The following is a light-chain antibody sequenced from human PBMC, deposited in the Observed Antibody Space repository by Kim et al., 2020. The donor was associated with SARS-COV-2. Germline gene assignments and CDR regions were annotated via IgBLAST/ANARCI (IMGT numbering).Light chain of an antibody. V-gene: IGLV2-14*01. CDR2: DVA. Sequence: QSALTQPASVSGSPGQSITVSCSGTSSDIGAYNYVCWYQQYPDKAPKLIIYDVAKRRSYISNRFSGSKSDNTASLTISGLQAEDEADYYCSSYTTGNTWVFGGGTKVTVL. J-gene: IGLJ3*02. CDR3: SSYTTGNTWV. CDR1: SSDIGAYNY.